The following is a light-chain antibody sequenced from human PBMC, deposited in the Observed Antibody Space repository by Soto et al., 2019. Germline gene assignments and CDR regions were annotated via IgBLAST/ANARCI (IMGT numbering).Light chain of an antibody. CDR2: KAS. Sequence: DIQMTQSPSTLSASVGDRVTITCRASQSIDSWLAWYQQKPGKAPKLLIYKASSLESGVPSRFSGSGSGTEFTLTISRLQPDDFATYYCQQYRSYWTFGQGTKVEIE. J-gene: IGKJ1*01. CDR3: QQYRSYWT. V-gene: IGKV1-5*03. CDR1: QSIDSW.